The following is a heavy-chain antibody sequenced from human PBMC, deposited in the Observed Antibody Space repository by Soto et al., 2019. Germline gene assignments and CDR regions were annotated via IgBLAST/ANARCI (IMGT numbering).Heavy chain of an antibody. CDR1: GGTFSTYA. J-gene: IGHJ4*02. CDR3: ARPKGSYSSGYYYFDY. CDR2: IIPLFGTA. Sequence: SVKVSCKTSGGTFSTYAIYWVRQAPGQGLEWMGAIIPLFGTADYAQKFQGRVTVTADESTSTAYMELSSLRSEDTAVYYCARPKGSYSSGYYYFDYWGQGTLVTVSS. V-gene: IGHV1-69*13. D-gene: IGHD6-19*01.